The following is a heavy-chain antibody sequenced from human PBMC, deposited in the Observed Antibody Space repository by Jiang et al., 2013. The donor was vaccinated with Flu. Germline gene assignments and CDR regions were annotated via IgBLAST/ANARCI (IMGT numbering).Heavy chain of an antibody. V-gene: IGHV4-31*03. CDR1: GGSISSGAYY. CDR3: ARDTASELGLDV. D-gene: IGHD5-18*01. J-gene: IGHJ6*02. Sequence: GPGLVKPSQTLSLTCTASGGSISSGAYYWTWIRQYSGKGLEWIGYIHYSGSTYYNPSLKSRVIISVDTSKNQFSLKLSSVTAADTAVYYCARDTASELGLDVWGQGTTVTVSS. CDR2: IHYSGST.